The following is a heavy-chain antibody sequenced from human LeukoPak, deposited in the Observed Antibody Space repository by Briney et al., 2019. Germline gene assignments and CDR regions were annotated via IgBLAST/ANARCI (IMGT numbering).Heavy chain of an antibody. Sequence: SETLSLTCAVSGGSIRDYQWSWIRQPPGKGLERIGHINTNGRTDYNPSLRSRLTFSVDTSRDQFSLKLSSVDAAETGMLLLATSFDFKVPPIGPWGQGNPVPVSP. V-gene: IGHV4-4*09. CDR1: GGSIRDYQ. D-gene: IGHD3-3*01. J-gene: IGHJ6*01. CDR2: INTNGRT. CDR3: ATSFDFKVPPIGP.